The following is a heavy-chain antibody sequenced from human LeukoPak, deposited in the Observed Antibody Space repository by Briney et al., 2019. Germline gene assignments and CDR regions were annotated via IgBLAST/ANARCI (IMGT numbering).Heavy chain of an antibody. CDR3: AREHLRYYYMDV. D-gene: IGHD3-16*01. J-gene: IGHJ6*03. V-gene: IGHV1-46*01. CDR2: INPSGGRT. Sequence: GASVKVSCKASGYTFTSYYMHWVRQAPGQGLEWMGIINPSGGRTSYAQKFQGRVTMTRDMSTSTVYMELSSLRSEDTAVYYCAREHLRYYYMDVWGKGTTVTVSS. CDR1: GYTFTSYY.